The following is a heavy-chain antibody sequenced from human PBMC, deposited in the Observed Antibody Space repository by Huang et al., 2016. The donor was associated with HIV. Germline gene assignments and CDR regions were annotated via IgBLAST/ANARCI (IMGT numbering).Heavy chain of an antibody. V-gene: IGHV1-18*01. CDR2: VSGDRGFT. J-gene: IGHJ4*02. CDR1: GYTSSIYG. D-gene: IGHD2-21*01. CDR3: ARVPSDLYSDY. Sequence: QVQLVQSGPEVKKPGASVKVSCKASGYTSSIYGISWVRQAPGQGHEWMVWVSGDRGFTETSQKFQGRVTMTTDTSTSTAYMDVRSLTADDTAVYYCARVPSDLYSDYWGQGTLVTVSS.